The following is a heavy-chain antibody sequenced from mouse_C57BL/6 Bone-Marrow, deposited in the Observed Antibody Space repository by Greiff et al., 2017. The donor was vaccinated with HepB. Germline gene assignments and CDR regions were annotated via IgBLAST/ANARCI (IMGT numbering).Heavy chain of an antibody. Sequence: QVQLQQPGAELVKPGASVKLSCKASGYTFTSYWMHWVKQRPGQGLEWIGMIHPNSGSTNYNEKFKSKATLTVEKSSSTAYMQLSSLTSEDSAVYYCARRNSLYYFDYWGQGTTLTVSS. J-gene: IGHJ2*01. CDR1: GYTFTSYW. V-gene: IGHV1-64*01. CDR2: IHPNSGST. CDR3: ARRNSLYYFDY.